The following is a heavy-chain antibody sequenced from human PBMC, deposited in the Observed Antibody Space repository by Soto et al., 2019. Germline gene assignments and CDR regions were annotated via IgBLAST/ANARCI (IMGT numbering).Heavy chain of an antibody. CDR1: GDSVSSNSAA. J-gene: IGHJ5*01. Sequence: SQTLSLTCVISGDSVSSNSAACNWIRQSPSRGLEWLGRTYYRSKWYNEYAVPVKSRISINPDTSKNQFSLQLNSVTPEDTALYYCARTSGWFDSWGQGTLVTVSS. D-gene: IGHD2-2*01. V-gene: IGHV6-1*01. CDR3: ARTSGWFDS. CDR2: TYYRSKWYN.